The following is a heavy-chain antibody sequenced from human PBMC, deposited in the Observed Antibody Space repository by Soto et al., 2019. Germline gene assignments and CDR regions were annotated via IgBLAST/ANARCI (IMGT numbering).Heavy chain of an antibody. J-gene: IGHJ4*02. CDR3: ATGQQLGY. D-gene: IGHD6-13*01. CDR2: IINSGGST. CDR1: GFTFSTYA. V-gene: IGHV3-23*01. Sequence: EVQLLESGGGLVQPGGSLRLSCAASGFTFSTYAMSWVRQAPGQGLEWVSKIINSGGSTYYADSVQGRFTISRDNSKNTLYLQMNSLRAEDTDVYYCATGQQLGYWGQGTLVTVSS.